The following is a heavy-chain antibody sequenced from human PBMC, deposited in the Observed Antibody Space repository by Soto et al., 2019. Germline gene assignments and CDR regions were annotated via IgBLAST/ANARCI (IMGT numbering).Heavy chain of an antibody. D-gene: IGHD2-2*01. CDR3: ALPVTIKSFYYGMDV. Sequence: QVQLVESGGGVVQPGRSLRLSCAASGFTFSSYGMHWVRQAPGKGLEWVAVISYGGSNKYYADSVKGRFTISRDNSKNTLYMQMNRLRAEDTAVYYCALPVTIKSFYYGMDVWGQGITVTVSS. V-gene: IGHV3-30*03. CDR1: GFTFSSYG. J-gene: IGHJ6*02. CDR2: ISYGGSNK.